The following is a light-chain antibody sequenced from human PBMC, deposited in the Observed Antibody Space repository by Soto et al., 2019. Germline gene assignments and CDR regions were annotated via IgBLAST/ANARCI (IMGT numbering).Light chain of an antibody. CDR3: SSYTSSSTLYV. J-gene: IGLJ1*01. Sequence: QSALTQPASVSGSPGQSITISCTGTSSDVGGYNYVSWYQQHPGKAPKLMISEVSNRPSGVSNRFSGSKSGNTASLTISGLQAEDEADYYCSSYTSSSTLYVLGTGTKVTVL. CDR2: EVS. CDR1: SSDVGGYNY. V-gene: IGLV2-14*01.